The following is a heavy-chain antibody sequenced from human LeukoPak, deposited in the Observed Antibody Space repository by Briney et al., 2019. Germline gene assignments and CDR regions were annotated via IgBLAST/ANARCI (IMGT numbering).Heavy chain of an antibody. CDR3: ATGVRRYQLLSAGFDY. Sequence: ASVKVSCKVSGNTLTELSMHWVRQAPGKGLEWMGGFDPEDVKTIYAQKFQGRVTMTEDTSTDTAYMELSSLRSEDTAVYYCATGVRRYQLLSAGFDYWGQGTLVTVSS. J-gene: IGHJ4*02. D-gene: IGHD2-2*01. CDR2: FDPEDVKT. CDR1: GNTLTELS. V-gene: IGHV1-24*01.